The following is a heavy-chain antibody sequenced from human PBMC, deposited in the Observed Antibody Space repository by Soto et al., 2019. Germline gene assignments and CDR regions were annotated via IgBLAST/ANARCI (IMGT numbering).Heavy chain of an antibody. CDR2: INPNSGGT. CDR1: GYTFTGYY. Sequence: ASVKVSCKASGYTFTGYYMHWVRQAPGQGLEWMGWINPNSGGTNYAQKFQGRVTMTRDTSIGTAYMELSRLRSDDTAVYYCARDHRRRPYNWNYSLSWFDPWGQGTLVTVSS. D-gene: IGHD1-7*01. CDR3: ARDHRRRPYNWNYSLSWFDP. V-gene: IGHV1-2*02. J-gene: IGHJ5*02.